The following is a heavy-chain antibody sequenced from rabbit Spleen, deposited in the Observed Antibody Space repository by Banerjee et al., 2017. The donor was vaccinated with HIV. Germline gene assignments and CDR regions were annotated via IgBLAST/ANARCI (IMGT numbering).Heavy chain of an antibody. V-gene: IGHV1S40*01. CDR1: GIDFSSYNF. D-gene: IGHD8-1*01. J-gene: IGHJ3*01. CDR2: IELGSRDFT. Sequence: QSLEESGGGLVKPGASLTLTCTASGIDFSSYNFMCWVRQAPGKGLEWIACIELGSRDFTYYASWAKGRFTISKSSSTTVTLQMTSLTVADTATYFCARDSGSSFSSYGMDLWGQGTLVTVS. CDR3: ARDSGSSFSSYGMDL.